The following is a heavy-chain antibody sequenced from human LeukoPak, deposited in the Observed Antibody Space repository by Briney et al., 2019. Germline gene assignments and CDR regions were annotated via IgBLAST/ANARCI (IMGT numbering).Heavy chain of an antibody. CDR2: INPNSGGT. V-gene: IGHV1-2*02. J-gene: IGHJ4*02. D-gene: IGHD6-13*01. CDR1: GYTFTGYY. CDR3: AREAAAGTRVHDY. Sequence: ASVKVSCKASGYTFTGYYMHWVRPAPGQGLEWMGWINPNSGGTNYAQKFQGRVTMTRDTSISTAYMELRSLRSDDTAVYYCAREAAAGTRVHDYWGQGTLVTVSS.